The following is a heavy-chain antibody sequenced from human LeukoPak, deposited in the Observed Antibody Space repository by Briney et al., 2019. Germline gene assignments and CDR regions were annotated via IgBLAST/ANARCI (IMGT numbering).Heavy chain of an antibody. D-gene: IGHD2-15*01. Sequence: PSETLSLTCTVSGGSISSYYWSWIRQPPGKGLEWIGYIYYSGSTNYNPSLKSRVTISVDTSKNQFSLKLSSVTAADTAVYYCARILGYCSGGSCYQLHAFDIWGQGTMVTVSS. CDR1: GGSISSYY. J-gene: IGHJ3*02. CDR3: ARILGYCSGGSCYQLHAFDI. V-gene: IGHV4-59*01. CDR2: IYYSGST.